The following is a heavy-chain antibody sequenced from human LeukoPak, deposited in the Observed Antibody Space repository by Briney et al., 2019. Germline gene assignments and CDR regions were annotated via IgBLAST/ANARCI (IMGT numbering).Heavy chain of an antibody. CDR1: GFTFSSYD. CDR2: IRYDGSNK. J-gene: IGHJ4*02. Sequence: GGSLRLSCAASGFTFSSYDMHWVRQAPGKGLEWVAFIRYDGSNKYYADSVKGRFTISRDNSKNTLYLQMNSLRAEDTAVYYCARDRYYGSGIFDYWGQGTLVTVSS. CDR3: ARDRYYGSGIFDY. V-gene: IGHV3-30*02. D-gene: IGHD3-10*01.